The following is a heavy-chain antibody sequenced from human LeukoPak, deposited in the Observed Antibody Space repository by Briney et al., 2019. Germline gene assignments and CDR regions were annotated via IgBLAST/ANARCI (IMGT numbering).Heavy chain of an antibody. V-gene: IGHV3-23*01. D-gene: IGHD3-10*01. CDR2: ISGGGETT. CDR1: GFTFNNYA. CDR3: AKEARDVLLWFGELLV. J-gene: IGHJ4*02. Sequence: GGSLRLSCAASGFTFNNYAMNWVRQAPGKGLEWVSSISGGGETTYYADSAKGRFTISRDNSQNTLYLQMNSLRAEDTAVYYCAKEARDVLLWFGELLVWGQGTLVTVSS.